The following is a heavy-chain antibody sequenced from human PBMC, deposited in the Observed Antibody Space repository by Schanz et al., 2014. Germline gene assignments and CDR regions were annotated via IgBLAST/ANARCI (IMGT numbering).Heavy chain of an antibody. V-gene: IGHV1-69*04. CDR1: GGTFSSST. Sequence: QGQLVQSGAEVKKPGASVKVSCEASGGTFSSSTLTWVRQAPGQGLEWMGRIIPILDKTNYAQKFQGRVTMTADKSTSTVYMEVSGLRSEDTAVYYCAKVDRTRYYAMDVWGQGTTXTVSS. D-gene: IGHD3-9*01. J-gene: IGHJ6*02. CDR3: AKVDRTRYYAMDV. CDR2: IIPILDKT.